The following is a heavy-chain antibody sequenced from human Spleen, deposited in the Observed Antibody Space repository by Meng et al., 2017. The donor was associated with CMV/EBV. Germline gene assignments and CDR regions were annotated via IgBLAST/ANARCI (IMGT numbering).Heavy chain of an antibody. CDR1: TFRSYA. D-gene: IGHD2-2*01. V-gene: IGHV3-30*04. CDR3: ARGRGYCSSTNCYFNFDF. J-gene: IGHJ4*02. CDR2: ISYDGSNK. Sequence: TFRSYAMYWVRQAPGKGLEWVAIISYDGSNKYYADSVKGRFTISRDNSKNTLYLHANSLRAEDTAVYYCARGRGYCSSTNCYFNFDFWGQGTLVTVSS.